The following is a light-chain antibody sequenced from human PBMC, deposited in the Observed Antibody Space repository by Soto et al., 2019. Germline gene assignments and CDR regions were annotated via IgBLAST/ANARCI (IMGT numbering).Light chain of an antibody. CDR2: DVT. CDR1: SMDVDDFNY. J-gene: IGLJ2*01. Sequence: ALTQPASVSGSPGRSVTISCTGTSMDVDDFNYVSWYQHLPGRARKLIIYDVTSRPSGISYRFSASKSGRTASLTISGLQAEDEADYYCSSYSSSTTHVVFGGGTKHTVL. V-gene: IGLV2-14*03. CDR3: SSYSSSTTHVV.